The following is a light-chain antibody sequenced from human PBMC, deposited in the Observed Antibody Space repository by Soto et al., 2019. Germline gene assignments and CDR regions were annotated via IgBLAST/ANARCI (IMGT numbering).Light chain of an antibody. J-gene: IGKJ5*01. Sequence: EIVLTQSPATLSLSPGERATLSCRASQSVSSYLAWYQQKPGQAPRLLIYDASKRATGIPVRFSGSGSGTDFTLTVSTLEPEDFALYCCQQRGDWPITFGQGTRLEIK. V-gene: IGKV3-11*01. CDR1: QSVSSY. CDR2: DAS. CDR3: QQRGDWPIT.